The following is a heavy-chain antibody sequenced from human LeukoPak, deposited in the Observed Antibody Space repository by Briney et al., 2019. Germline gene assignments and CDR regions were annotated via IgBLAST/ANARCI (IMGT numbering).Heavy chain of an antibody. CDR3: ARVRAVAGPNDAFDI. J-gene: IGHJ3*02. CDR1: GGSISSSSYY. CDR2: IYYSGST. Sequence: ASETLSLTCTVSGGSISSSSYYWGWIRQPPGKGLEWIGSIYYSGSTYYNPSLKSRVTISVDTSKNQFSLKLSSVTAADTAVYYCARVRAVAGPNDAFDIWGQGTMVTVSS. D-gene: IGHD6-19*01. V-gene: IGHV4-39*07.